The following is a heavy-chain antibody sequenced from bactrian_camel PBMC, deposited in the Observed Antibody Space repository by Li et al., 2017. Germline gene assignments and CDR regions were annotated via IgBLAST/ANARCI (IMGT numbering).Heavy chain of an antibody. V-gene: IGHV3S53*01. CDR1: GEIFSTCE. CDR2: LRTSDGSI. Sequence: HVQLVESGGGSVQAGGTLKLSCATSGEIFSTCEMGWYRQAPGKERELVSRLRTSDGSINYAASVKGRFTISLDNAWKTLYLQMDSLKPEDTAMYYCAAGYGDSYCWRADFRYWGQGTQVTVS. D-gene: IGHD1*01. J-gene: IGHJ6*01. CDR3: AAGYGDSYCWRADFRY.